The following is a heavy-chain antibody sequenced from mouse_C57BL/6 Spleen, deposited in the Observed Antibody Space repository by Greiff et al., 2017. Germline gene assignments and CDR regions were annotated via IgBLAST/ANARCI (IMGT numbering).Heavy chain of an antibody. CDR3: TTGGSRSWFAY. J-gene: IGHJ3*01. Sequence: DVKLQESGAELVRPGASVKLSCTASGFNIKDYYMHWVKQRPEQGLEWIGRIDPEDGDTEYAPKFQGKATMTADTSSNTAYLQLSSLTSEDTAVYYCTTGGSRSWFAYWGQGTLVTVSA. V-gene: IGHV14-1*01. D-gene: IGHD1-1*01. CDR1: GFNIKDYY. CDR2: IDPEDGDT.